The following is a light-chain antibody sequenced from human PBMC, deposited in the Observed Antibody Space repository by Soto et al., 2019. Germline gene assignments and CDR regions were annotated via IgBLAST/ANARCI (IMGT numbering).Light chain of an antibody. V-gene: IGKV1-39*01. J-gene: IGKJ4*01. CDR3: QQGFTSPPLT. CDR2: AAS. CDR1: QSISKF. Sequence: DIQLTQSPSSLSANVGDRVTITCRASQSISKFLNWYQQKPGKAPQLLIYAASSLQSGVPSRFSGSGSGTDFTLTINSLQPEDSATYYCQQGFTSPPLTFGGGTRVETK.